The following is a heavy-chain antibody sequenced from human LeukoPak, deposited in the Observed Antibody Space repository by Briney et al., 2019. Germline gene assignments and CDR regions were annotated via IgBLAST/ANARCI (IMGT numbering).Heavy chain of an antibody. CDR1: GGSISSYY. D-gene: IGHD6-19*01. Sequence: PSETLSLTCTVSGGSISSYYWSWIRQPPGKGLEWIGYIYYSGSTNYNPALKSRVTISLDTSKDQLPLKLSSVTAADTAVYYCARGTVAGHYYFDYWGQGTLVTVSS. CDR2: IYYSGST. CDR3: ARGTVAGHYYFDY. V-gene: IGHV4-59*01. J-gene: IGHJ4*02.